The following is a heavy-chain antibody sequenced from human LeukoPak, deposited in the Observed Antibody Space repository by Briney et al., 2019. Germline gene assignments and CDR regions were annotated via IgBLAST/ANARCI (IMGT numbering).Heavy chain of an antibody. CDR3: ARDWREESDYYDSSGYYNILDY. V-gene: IGHV1-2*02. CDR1: GYTFTGYY. D-gene: IGHD3-22*01. J-gene: IGHJ4*02. CDR2: INPNSGGT. Sequence: ASVKVSCKASGYTFTGYYMHWVRQAPGQGLEWMGWINPNSGGTNYAQKFQGRVTMTRDTSISTAYMELSSLRSEDTAVYYCARDWREESDYYDSSGYYNILDYWGQGTLVTVSS.